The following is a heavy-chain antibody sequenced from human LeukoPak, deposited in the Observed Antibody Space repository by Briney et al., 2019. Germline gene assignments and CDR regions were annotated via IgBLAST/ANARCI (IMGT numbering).Heavy chain of an antibody. J-gene: IGHJ4*02. CDR3: AKVGYCSGGSCYVFDY. Sequence: GALRLSCEASGFTFTTYSMTWVRQAPGKGLEWVSIISSGSSAIFSADALKGRFTISRDDAKNLLYLDMNSLRAEDTAVYYCAKVGYCSGGSCYVFDYWGQGTLVTVSS. CDR1: GFTFTTYS. D-gene: IGHD2-15*01. V-gene: IGHV3-21*04. CDR2: ISSGSSAI.